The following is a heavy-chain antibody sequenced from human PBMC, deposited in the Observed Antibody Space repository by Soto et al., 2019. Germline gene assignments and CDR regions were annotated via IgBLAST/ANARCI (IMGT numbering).Heavy chain of an antibody. J-gene: IGHJ2*01. Sequence: PGGSLRLSCAASGFTFSSYWMSWVRQAPGKGLEWVANIKQDGSEKYYVDSVKGRFTISRDNAKNSLYLQMSSLRAEDTAVYYCAKVIRYCSDGVCWYVDLWGRGTLVTVSS. CDR2: IKQDGSEK. V-gene: IGHV3-7*03. CDR1: GFTFSSYW. CDR3: AKVIRYCSDGVCWYVDL. D-gene: IGHD2-8*01.